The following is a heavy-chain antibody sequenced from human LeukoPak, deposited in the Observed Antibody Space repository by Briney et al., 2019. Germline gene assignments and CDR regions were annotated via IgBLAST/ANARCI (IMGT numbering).Heavy chain of an antibody. J-gene: IGHJ5*02. CDR3: ATEVHGWFDP. CDR1: GFTFSSYA. Sequence: GGSLRLSCAASGFTFSSYAMHWVRQAPGKGLEWVAVISYDGSNKNYADSVKGRFTISRDNSKNTLYLQMNSLRAEDTAVYYCATEVHGWFDPWGQGTLVTVSS. CDR2: ISYDGSNK. V-gene: IGHV3-30*01.